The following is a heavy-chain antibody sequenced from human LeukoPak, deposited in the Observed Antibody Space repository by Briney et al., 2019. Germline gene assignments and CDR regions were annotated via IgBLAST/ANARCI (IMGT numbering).Heavy chain of an antibody. CDR1: GFTFSSYA. V-gene: IGHV3-23*01. Sequence: GGSLKLSCAASGFTFSSYAMSWVRQAPGKGLEWVSAISGSGGSTYYADSVKGRFTISRDNAKNSLYLQMNSLRAEDTAVYYCAELGITMIGGVWGKGTTVTISS. J-gene: IGHJ6*04. CDR3: AELGITMIGGV. CDR2: ISGSGGST. D-gene: IGHD3-10*02.